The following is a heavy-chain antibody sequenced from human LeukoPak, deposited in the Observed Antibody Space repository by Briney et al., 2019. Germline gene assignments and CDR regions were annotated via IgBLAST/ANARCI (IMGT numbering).Heavy chain of an antibody. CDR1: GYTFTSYY. Sequence: ASVKVSCKASGYTFTSYYMHWVRQAPGQGLEWMGIVNPSGGSTSYAQKFQGRVTMTRDTSTSTVYMELSSLRSEDMAVYYCARGGGYSSGPSLLYYGMDVWGQGTTVTVSS. D-gene: IGHD6-19*01. CDR2: VNPSGGST. V-gene: IGHV1-46*01. CDR3: ARGGGYSSGPSLLYYGMDV. J-gene: IGHJ6*02.